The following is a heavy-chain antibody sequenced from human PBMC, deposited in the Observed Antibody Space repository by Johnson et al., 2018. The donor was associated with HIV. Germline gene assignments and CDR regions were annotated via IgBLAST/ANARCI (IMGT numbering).Heavy chain of an antibody. Sequence: VQLVESGGGLARPGRSLRLSCPASGFTFGYYAMSWVRQAPGKGLEWVGFIRSKAYGGTTEYAASVKGRFTISRDNAKNTLYLQMNSLRAEDTAVYYCAKDRVLGNQDDAFDMWGQGTMVTVSS. CDR3: AKDRVLGNQDDAFDM. V-gene: IGHV3-49*04. CDR1: GFTFGYYA. J-gene: IGHJ3*02. D-gene: IGHD7-27*01. CDR2: IRSKAYGGTT.